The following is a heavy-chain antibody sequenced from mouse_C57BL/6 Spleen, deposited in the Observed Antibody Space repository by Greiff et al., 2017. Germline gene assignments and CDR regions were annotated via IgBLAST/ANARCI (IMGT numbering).Heavy chain of an antibody. J-gene: IGHJ1*03. V-gene: IGHV5-9-1*02. CDR2: ISSGGDYI. D-gene: IGHD1-1*01. CDR3: TREGTTVVGDWYFDV. Sequence: EVKLVESGEGLVKPGGSLKLSCAASGFTFSSYAMSWVRQTPEKRLEWVAYISSGGDYIYYADTVKGRFTISRDNARNTLYLQMSSLKSEDTAMYYCTREGTTVVGDWYFDVWGTGTTVTVSS. CDR1: GFTFSSYA.